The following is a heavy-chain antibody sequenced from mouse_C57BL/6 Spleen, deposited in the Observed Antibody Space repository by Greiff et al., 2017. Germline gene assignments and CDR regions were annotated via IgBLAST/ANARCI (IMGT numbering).Heavy chain of an antibody. J-gene: IGHJ2*01. CDR1: GFSLSTSGMG. CDR2: IYWAEDK. D-gene: IGHD1-1*01. V-gene: IGHV8-12*01. CDR3: ARSNYYGSSLYFDY. Sequence: QVTLKVSGPGILQSSQTLSLTCSFSGFSLSTSGMGVSWIRQPSGKGLEWLAHIYWAEDKRYNPSLKSRLTISKDTSRNQVFLKITSVDTADTATYYCARSNYYGSSLYFDYWGQGTTLTVSS.